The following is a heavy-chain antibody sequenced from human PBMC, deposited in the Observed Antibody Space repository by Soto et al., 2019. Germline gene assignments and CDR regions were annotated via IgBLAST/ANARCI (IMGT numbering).Heavy chain of an antibody. CDR1: GFTFSNYE. Sequence: GGSLRLSCAASGFTFSNYEMNWVRQAPGKGLEWVSYISSSGSTIYYADSVRGRFTISRDSAKNSVYLQMNSLRAEDTAVYYCARDRHYFSNYYGHDAFDICGQGTMVTV. CDR3: ARDRHYFSNYYGHDAFDI. D-gene: IGHD4-4*01. V-gene: IGHV3-48*03. CDR2: ISSSGSTI. J-gene: IGHJ3*02.